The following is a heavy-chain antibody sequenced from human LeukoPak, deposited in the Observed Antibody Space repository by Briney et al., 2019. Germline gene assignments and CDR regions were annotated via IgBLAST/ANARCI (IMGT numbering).Heavy chain of an antibody. CDR3: ARSLNTLSWFDP. Sequence: NSSETLSLTCTVSGGSISSYYWSWIRQPAGKGLEWIGRIYTSGSTYYNPSLKSRVTISIDTSKNQFSLNLSAVTAADTAVYYCARSLNTLSWFDPWGQGTLVTISS. CDR2: IYTSGST. J-gene: IGHJ5*02. D-gene: IGHD2-2*02. CDR1: GGSISSYY. V-gene: IGHV4-4*07.